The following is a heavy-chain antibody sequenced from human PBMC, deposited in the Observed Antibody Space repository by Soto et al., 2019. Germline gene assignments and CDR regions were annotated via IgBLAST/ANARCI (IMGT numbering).Heavy chain of an antibody. D-gene: IGHD3-10*01. CDR1: GYTFTGYY. V-gene: IGHV1-2*04. J-gene: IGHJ5*02. Sequence: QVQLVQSGAEVKKPGASVKVSCKASGYTFTGYYMHWVRQAPGQGLEWMGWINPNSGGTNYAQKFQGWVTMTRDTSLSTAYMELSRLRSDDTAVYYCAREWGFGELDWFDPWGQGTLVTVSS. CDR2: INPNSGGT. CDR3: AREWGFGELDWFDP.